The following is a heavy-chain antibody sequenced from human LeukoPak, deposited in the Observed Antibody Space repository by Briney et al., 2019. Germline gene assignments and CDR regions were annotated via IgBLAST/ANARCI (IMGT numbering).Heavy chain of an antibody. J-gene: IGHJ4*02. CDR1: GYTFTSYY. CDR3: AGDFGSGDYLGY. V-gene: IGHV1-46*01. CDR2: LNPSGGST. Sequence: ASVKVSCKASGYTFTSYYMYGVRKAPGQGLEWRGILNPSGGSTSYAQKFQGRVAMTRDTSTSTVFMVLSSLRSEDTAVYYCAGDFGSGDYLGYCGRGTLVTVSS. D-gene: IGHD3-10*01.